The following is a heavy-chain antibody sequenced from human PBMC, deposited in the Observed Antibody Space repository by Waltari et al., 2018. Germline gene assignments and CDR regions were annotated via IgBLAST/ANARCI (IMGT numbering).Heavy chain of an antibody. CDR3: ARGKDIVVVVAAPRGYYYGMDV. V-gene: IGHV4-34*01. D-gene: IGHD2-15*01. Sequence: QVQLQQWGAGLLKPSETLSLTCAVYGGSFSGYYWSWIRQPPGKGLEWIGEINHSGSTNYNPSLKSRVTISVDTSKNQFSLKLSSVTAADTAEYYCARGKDIVVVVAAPRGYYYGMDVWGQGTTVTVSS. CDR2: INHSGST. CDR1: GGSFSGYY. J-gene: IGHJ6*02.